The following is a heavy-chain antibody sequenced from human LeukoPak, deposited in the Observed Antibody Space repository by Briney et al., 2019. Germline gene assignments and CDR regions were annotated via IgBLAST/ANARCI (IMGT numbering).Heavy chain of an antibody. CDR3: ARPLSTYDYGDYVDAFDI. D-gene: IGHD4-17*01. CDR1: GFTFSSYA. CDR2: ISSNGGST. J-gene: IGHJ3*02. V-gene: IGHV3-64*01. Sequence: GGSLRLSCAASGFTFSSYAMHWVRQAPGKGLEYVSAISSNGGSTYYANSVKGRFTISRDNSKNTLYLQMGSLRAEDMAVYYCARPLSTYDYGDYVDAFDIWGQGTMVTVSS.